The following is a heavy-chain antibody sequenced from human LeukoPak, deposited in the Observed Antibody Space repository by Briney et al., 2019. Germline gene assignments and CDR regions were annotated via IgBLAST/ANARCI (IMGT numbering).Heavy chain of an antibody. D-gene: IGHD6-13*01. V-gene: IGHV4-4*02. CDR2: IYHSGST. CDR1: GGSISSSNW. Sequence: SGTLSLICAVSGGSISSSNWWSLVRQPPGKGLEWIGEIYHSGSTNYNPSLKSRVTISVDKSKNQFSLKLSSVTAADTAVYYCARERGNTAADGPWFDPWGQGTLVTVSS. CDR3: ARERGNTAADGPWFDP. J-gene: IGHJ5*02.